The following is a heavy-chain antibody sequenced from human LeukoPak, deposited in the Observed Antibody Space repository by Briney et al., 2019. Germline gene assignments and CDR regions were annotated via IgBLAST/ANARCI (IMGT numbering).Heavy chain of an antibody. V-gene: IGHV3-11*06. CDR2: ISSSSDYT. CDR3: ARESCSTTSCLREAFDF. J-gene: IGHJ4*02. D-gene: IGHD2-2*01. Sequence: PGGSLRLSCVASGYTFSDYYMSWIRQAPGKGLEWVSYISSSSDYTNYADSVRGRFTISRDNARNTLYLQMNSLRAEDTAVYYCARESCSTTSCLREAFDFWGQGTLVTVSS. CDR1: GYTFSDYY.